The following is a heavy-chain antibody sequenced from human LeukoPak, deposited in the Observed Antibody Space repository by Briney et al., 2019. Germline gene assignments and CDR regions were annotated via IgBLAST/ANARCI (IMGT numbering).Heavy chain of an antibody. Sequence: PSETLSLTCAVSGGSISSGGYSWSWIRQPPGKGLEWIGSIYYSGSTYYNPSLKSRVTISVDTSKNQFSLKLSSVTAADTAVYYCARGVVAAKSRYLDYWGQGTLVTVSS. D-gene: IGHD2-15*01. CDR1: GGSISSGGYS. CDR3: ARGVVAAKSRYLDY. V-gene: IGHV4-30-2*03. J-gene: IGHJ4*02. CDR2: IYYSGST.